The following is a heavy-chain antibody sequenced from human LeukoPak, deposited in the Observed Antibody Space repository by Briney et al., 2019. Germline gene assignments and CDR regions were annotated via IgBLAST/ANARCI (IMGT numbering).Heavy chain of an antibody. J-gene: IGHJ4*02. D-gene: IGHD1-26*01. Sequence: GGSLRLSCAASGFTLSTYAMSWVRQAPGKGLEWVSGISAGGGSTYYADSVKGRFTISRDNSKSTLYLHMNSLRAEDTAVYYCAKDLGTYLNTPIDYWGQGTLVTVSS. CDR3: AKDLGTYLNTPIDY. CDR2: ISAGGGST. CDR1: GFTLSTYA. V-gene: IGHV3-23*01.